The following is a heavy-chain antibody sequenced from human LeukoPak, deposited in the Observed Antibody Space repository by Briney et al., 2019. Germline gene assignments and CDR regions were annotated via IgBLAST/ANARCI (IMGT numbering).Heavy chain of an antibody. D-gene: IGHD3-10*01. CDR1: GFNFSSYW. CDR3: VRAWFGGYFDY. CDR2: IKKDGSEK. Sequence: GGSLRLSCAASGFNFSSYWMTWVRQAPGKGLEWLANIKKDGSEKFYVDSVKGRFTISRDNAKNSLYLQMNSLRVEDTAIYYCVRAWFGGYFDYWGQGNLVIVSS. V-gene: IGHV3-7*01. J-gene: IGHJ4*02.